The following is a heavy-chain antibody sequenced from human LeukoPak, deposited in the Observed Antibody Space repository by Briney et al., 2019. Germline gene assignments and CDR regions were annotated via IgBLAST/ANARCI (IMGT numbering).Heavy chain of an antibody. CDR1: GYSISSGYY. D-gene: IGHD5-18*01. CDR3: ARVGSSKTVDTAMVN. CDR2: IYHSGST. V-gene: IGHV4-38-2*02. Sequence: SETLSLTCTVSGYSISSGYYWGWIRQPPGKGLEWIGSIYHSGSTYYNPSLKSRVTISVDTSKNQFSLKLSSVTAADTAVYYCARVGSSKTVDTAMVNWGQGTLVTVSS. J-gene: IGHJ4*02.